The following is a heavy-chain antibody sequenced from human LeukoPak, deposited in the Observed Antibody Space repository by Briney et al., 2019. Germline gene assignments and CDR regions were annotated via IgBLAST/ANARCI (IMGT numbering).Heavy chain of an antibody. CDR2: IYYSGST. CDR1: GGSISSYY. Sequence: SETLSLTCTVSGGSISSYYWSWIRQPPGKGLEWIGYIYYSGSTNYNPSLKSRVTISVDTSKNQFSLKLSSVTAADTAVYYCARHPTYYHDSSGLPWGQGTLVTVSS. D-gene: IGHD3-22*01. V-gene: IGHV4-59*08. J-gene: IGHJ4*02. CDR3: ARHPTYYHDSSGLP.